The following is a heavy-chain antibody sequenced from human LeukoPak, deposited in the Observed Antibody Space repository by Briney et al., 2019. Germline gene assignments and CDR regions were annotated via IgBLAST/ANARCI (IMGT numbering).Heavy chain of an antibody. J-gene: IGHJ4*02. D-gene: IGHD2-15*01. CDR2: IWYDGSNK. CDR3: AKQVVAAPYYFDY. Sequence: GGSLRLSCAASGFTFSSYGMHWVRQAPGKGLEWVAVIWYDGSNKYYADSVKGRFTISRDNSKNTLYLQMNSLRAEDTAVYYCAKQVVAAPYYFDYWGQGTLVTVSS. CDR1: GFTFSSYG. V-gene: IGHV3-30*02.